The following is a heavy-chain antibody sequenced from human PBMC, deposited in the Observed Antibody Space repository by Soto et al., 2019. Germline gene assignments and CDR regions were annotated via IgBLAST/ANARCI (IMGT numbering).Heavy chain of an antibody. CDR3: AKASPITIFGVVISSYYMDV. CDR2: ISGSGGST. V-gene: IGHV3-23*01. CDR1: GFTFSSYW. J-gene: IGHJ6*03. D-gene: IGHD3-3*01. Sequence: GGSLRLSCAASGFTFSSYWMHWVRQAPGKGLVWVSRISGSGGSTYYADSVKGRFTISRDNSKNTLYLQMNSLRAEDTAVYYCAKASPITIFGVVISSYYMDVWGKGTTVTVSS.